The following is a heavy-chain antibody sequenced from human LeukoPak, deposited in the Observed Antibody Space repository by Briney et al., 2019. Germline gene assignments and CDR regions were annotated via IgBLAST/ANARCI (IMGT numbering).Heavy chain of an antibody. V-gene: IGHV3-21*01. CDR3: ARDPYCGGDCYPDAFDI. J-gene: IGHJ3*02. CDR2: ISSSSSYI. CDR1: GFTFSSYS. D-gene: IGHD2-21*02. Sequence: GGSLRLSCAASGFTFSSYSVNWVRQAPGKGLEWGSCISSSSSYIYYADSVKGRFTISRDNAKNSLYLQMNSLRAEDTAVYYCARDPYCGGDCYPDAFDIWGQGTMVTVSS.